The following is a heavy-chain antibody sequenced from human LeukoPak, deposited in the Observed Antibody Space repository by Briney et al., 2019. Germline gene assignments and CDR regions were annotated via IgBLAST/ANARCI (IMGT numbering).Heavy chain of an antibody. CDR2: IIPIFGTA. J-gene: IGHJ5*02. Sequence: GASVKVSCKASGGTFSSYAISWVRQAPGQGLEWMGGIIPIFGTANYAQKFQGRVTITADKSTSTAYMELSSLRSEDTAVYYCARVKGWLQFCNWFDPWGQGTLVTVSS. D-gene: IGHD5-24*01. V-gene: IGHV1-69*06. CDR1: GGTFSSYA. CDR3: ARVKGWLQFCNWFDP.